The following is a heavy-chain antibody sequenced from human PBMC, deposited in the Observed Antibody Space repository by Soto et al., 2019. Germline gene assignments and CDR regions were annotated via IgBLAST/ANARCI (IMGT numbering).Heavy chain of an antibody. V-gene: IGHV4-4*02. CDR1: GGSISSSHW. J-gene: IGHJ3*01. D-gene: IGHD1-20*01. CDR3: ARVVLSITRGAFDA. Sequence: QVQLQESGPGLRKPSGTLSLTCAGSGGSISSSHWWTWVRQSPGTGLEYIGGVSHSGTSNSNPSLTRLVTLSVDRSKKQFSLPLTSVTAADTAVYYCARVVLSITRGAFDAWGQGTPVIVSS. CDR2: VSHSGTS.